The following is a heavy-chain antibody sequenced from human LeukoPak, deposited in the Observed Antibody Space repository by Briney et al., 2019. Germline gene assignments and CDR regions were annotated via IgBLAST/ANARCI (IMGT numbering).Heavy chain of an antibody. Sequence: ASETLSPTCTVSLDSTTSNFWSWVRQAPGKGLEWVGNIKQDGSEKRYADSVRGRFSISRDNAQTSLYLQMNSLRAEDTAVYYCARASDPWLQLTWGQGTLVTVSS. J-gene: IGHJ5*02. CDR1: LDSTTSNFW. D-gene: IGHD5-24*01. CDR2: IKQDGSEK. CDR3: ARASDPWLQLT. V-gene: IGHV3-7*05.